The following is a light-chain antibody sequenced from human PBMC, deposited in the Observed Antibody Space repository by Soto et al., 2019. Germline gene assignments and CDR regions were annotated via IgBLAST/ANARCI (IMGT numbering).Light chain of an antibody. CDR1: QSLLQTNGYTY. V-gene: IGKV2-28*01. CDR3: MQSLQTPPWT. Sequence: DIVMTQSPLSLPVTPGEPASISCRSSQSLLQTNGYTYLDWYLQKPGQSPQLLIFLTSIRASGVPHSFSGSGSGTEFTLKISKVEAEDVGVYYCMQSLQTPPWTFGPGTKVEFK. J-gene: IGKJ1*01. CDR2: LTS.